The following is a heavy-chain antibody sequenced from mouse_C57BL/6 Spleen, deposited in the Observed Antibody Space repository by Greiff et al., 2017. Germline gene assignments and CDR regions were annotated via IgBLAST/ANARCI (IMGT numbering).Heavy chain of an antibody. CDR3: ASPIPTGNPYVWYFDV. J-gene: IGHJ1*03. V-gene: IGHV1-53*01. CDR2: INPSNGGT. CDR1: GYTFTSYW. Sequence: QVQLQQPGTELVKPGASVKLSCKASGYTFTSYWMHWVKQRPGQGLEWIGNINPSNGGTNYNEKFKSKATLTVDKSSSTAYMQLSSLTSEDSAVYYCASPIPTGNPYVWYFDVWGTGTTVTVSS. D-gene: IGHD4-1*02.